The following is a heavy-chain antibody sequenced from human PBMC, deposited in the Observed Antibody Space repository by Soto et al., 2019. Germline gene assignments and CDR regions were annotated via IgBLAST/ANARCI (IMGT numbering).Heavy chain of an antibody. CDR2: VYYTGTI. J-gene: IGHJ5*01. D-gene: IGHD1-26*01. V-gene: IGHV4-59*01. Sequence: SETLSLTCSVSNVSISSSYWNWLRQAPGKGLEWIGFVYYTGTIKYNPSLKSRVTISVDTSRNEFSLRLTSVTTADTAFYFCARDFAGRGPFDPWGPGTLVTVSS. CDR3: ARDFAGRGPFDP. CDR1: NVSISSSY.